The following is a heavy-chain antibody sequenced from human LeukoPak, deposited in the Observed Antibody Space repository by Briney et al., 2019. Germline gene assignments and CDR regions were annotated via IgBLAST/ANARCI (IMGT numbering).Heavy chain of an antibody. D-gene: IGHD6-13*01. J-gene: IGHJ4*02. CDR1: GTSISSYY. CDR3: ASGPYPAAGTDNQFDN. V-gene: IGHV4-59*01. Sequence: SSETLSLTCTVSGTSISSYYWSWIRQPPGKGLEWIGYIYYRGSTNYNPSLKSQVTISVDTSKNQFSLKLSSVTAADTAVYYCASGPYPAAGTDNQFDNWGPGTLVTVSS. CDR2: IYYRGST.